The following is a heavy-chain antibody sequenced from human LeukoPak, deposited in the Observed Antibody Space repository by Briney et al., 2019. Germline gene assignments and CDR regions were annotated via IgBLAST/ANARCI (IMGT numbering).Heavy chain of an antibody. CDR3: AKDKVQGFWSGYGQDHPAPHKDPYMDV. V-gene: IGHV3-30*02. J-gene: IGHJ6*03. CDR2: IRYDGSNK. D-gene: IGHD3-3*01. Sequence: PGGSLRLSCAASGFTFSSYGMHWVRQAPGKGLEWVAFIRYDGSNKYYADSVKGRFTISRDNSKNTLYLQMNSLRAEDTAVYYCAKDKVQGFWSGYGQDHPAPHKDPYMDVWGKGTTVTVSS. CDR1: GFTFSSYG.